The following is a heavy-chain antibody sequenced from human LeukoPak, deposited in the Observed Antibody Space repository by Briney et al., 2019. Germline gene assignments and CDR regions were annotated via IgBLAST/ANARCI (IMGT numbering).Heavy chain of an antibody. D-gene: IGHD5-12*01. CDR1: GFTFSSYS. Sequence: GGSLRLSCAASGFTFSSYSMTWVRQAPGKGLEWVSSISSSSSYIYYADSVKGRFTISRDNAKNSLYLQMNSLRAEDTAVYYCARDRGSGYDWGIDYWGQGTLVTVSS. CDR3: ARDRGSGYDWGIDY. J-gene: IGHJ4*02. CDR2: ISSSSSYI. V-gene: IGHV3-21*01.